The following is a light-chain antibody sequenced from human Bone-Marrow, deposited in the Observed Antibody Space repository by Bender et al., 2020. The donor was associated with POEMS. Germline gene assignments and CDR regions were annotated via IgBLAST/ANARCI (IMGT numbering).Light chain of an antibody. CDR1: ALSKHY. CDR2: QNN. V-gene: IGLV3-1*01. CDR3: QAWDTSTAWGV. Sequence: SYEMTQPPSVSVSPGQTARITCSGDALSKHYAYWYQQKPGQSPVLVIYQNNNRPSGVPERFSGSNSGNTATLTISGTQAMDEADYYCQAWDTSTAWGVFGGGTKLTVL. J-gene: IGLJ2*01.